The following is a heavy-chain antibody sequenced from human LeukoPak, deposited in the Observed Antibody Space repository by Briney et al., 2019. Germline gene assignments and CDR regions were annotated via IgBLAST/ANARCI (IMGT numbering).Heavy chain of an antibody. V-gene: IGHV3-30*04. J-gene: IGHJ6*03. CDR2: ISYDGSNK. CDR3: AKGGAVSSKSITMVRGTRRYYYYMDV. Sequence: GGSLRLSCAASGFTFSSYAMHWVRQAPGKGLKWVAVISYDGSNKYYADSVKGRFTISRDNSKNTLYLQMNSLRAEDTAVYYCAKGGAVSSKSITMVRGTRRYYYYMDVWGKGTTVTISS. D-gene: IGHD3-10*01. CDR1: GFTFSSYA.